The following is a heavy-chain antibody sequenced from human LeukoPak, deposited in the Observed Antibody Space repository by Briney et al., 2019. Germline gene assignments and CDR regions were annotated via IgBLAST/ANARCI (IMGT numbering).Heavy chain of an antibody. CDR1: GGSISTSSYY. CDR2: IYYSGST. CDR3: ARRMVRGVITTPFAY. Sequence: TSETLSLTCTISGGSISTSSYYWGWIRQPPGKGLECIGNIYYSGSTYYNPSLKSRVTISVDTSKNQFSLKLSSVTAADTAVYYCARRMVRGVITTPFAYWGQGTLVTVSS. V-gene: IGHV4-39*07. D-gene: IGHD3-10*01. J-gene: IGHJ4*02.